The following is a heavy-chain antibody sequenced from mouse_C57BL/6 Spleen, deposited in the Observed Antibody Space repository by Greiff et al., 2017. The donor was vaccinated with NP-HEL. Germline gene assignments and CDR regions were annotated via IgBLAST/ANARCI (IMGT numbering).Heavy chain of an antibody. CDR2: ISDGGSYT. J-gene: IGHJ2*01. V-gene: IGHV5-4*01. Sequence: EVHLVESGGGLVKPGGSLKLSCAASGFTFSSYAMSWVRQTPEKRLEWVATISDGGSYTYYPDNVKGRFTISRDNAKNNLYLQMSHLKSEDTAMYYCARGLERQLYYLDYWGQGTTLTVSS. D-gene: IGHD3-2*01. CDR3: ARGLERQLYYLDY. CDR1: GFTFSSYA.